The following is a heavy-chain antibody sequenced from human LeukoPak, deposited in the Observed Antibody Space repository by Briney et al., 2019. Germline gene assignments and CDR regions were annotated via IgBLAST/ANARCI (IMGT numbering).Heavy chain of an antibody. D-gene: IGHD3-9*01. CDR1: GGTFSSYA. Sequence: SVKVSCKASGGTFSSYAISWVRQAPGQGLEWMGGIIPIFGTANYAQKFQGRVTITADKSTSTAYMELSSLRSDDTAVYYCARDPRGDILTGYYGYWGQGTLVTVSS. V-gene: IGHV1-69*06. J-gene: IGHJ4*02. CDR3: ARDPRGDILTGYYGY. CDR2: IIPIFGTA.